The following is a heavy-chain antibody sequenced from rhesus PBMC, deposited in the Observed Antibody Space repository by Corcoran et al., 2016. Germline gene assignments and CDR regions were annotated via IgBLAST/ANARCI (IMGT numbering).Heavy chain of an antibody. Sequence: QVQLQESGPGLVKPSETLSLTCAVSGASVNSNSWSWIRQPPGKGLEWVVRVFGDGGSTSYNPALTSRVTSSRDTSKNQLSLKLDAVTAADSAVYYCGRGRVVNDGGLDSWGQGVLVTVSS. CDR2: VFGDGGST. CDR1: GASVNSNS. J-gene: IGHJ4*01. CDR3: GRGRVVNDGGLDS. D-gene: IGHD3-28*01. V-gene: IGHV4-147*01.